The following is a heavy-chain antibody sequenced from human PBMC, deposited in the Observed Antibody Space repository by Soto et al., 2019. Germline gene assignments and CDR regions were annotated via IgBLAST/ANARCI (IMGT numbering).Heavy chain of an antibody. CDR1: GFTFRTYA. CDR2: ISSSSSYI. V-gene: IGHV3-21*01. Sequence: EGQVLESGGGLVQPGGSRRLSCAASGFTFRTYALSWVRQAAGKGLEWVSSISSSSSYIYYADSVKGRFTISRDNAKNSLYLQMNSLRAEDTAVYYCAREGGYSGYDATYFDYWGQGTLVTVSS. J-gene: IGHJ4*02. CDR3: AREGGYSGYDATYFDY. D-gene: IGHD5-12*01.